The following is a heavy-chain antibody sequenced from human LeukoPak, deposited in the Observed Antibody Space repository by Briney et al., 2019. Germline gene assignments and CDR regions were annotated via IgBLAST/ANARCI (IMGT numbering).Heavy chain of an antibody. J-gene: IGHJ5*02. CDR1: GYSISSGYY. CDR3: ARVVSGRAVDP. CDR2: IYHSGST. V-gene: IGHV4-38-2*01. D-gene: IGHD2-2*01. Sequence: SETLSLTCAVSGYSISSGYYWGWIRQPPGKGLEWIGSIYHSGSTYYNPSLKSRVTISVDTSKNQLSLKLSSVTAADTAVYYCARVVSGRAVDPWGQGTLVTVSS.